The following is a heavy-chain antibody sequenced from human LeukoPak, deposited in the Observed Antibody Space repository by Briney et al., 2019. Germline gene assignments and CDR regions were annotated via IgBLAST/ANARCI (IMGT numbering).Heavy chain of an antibody. J-gene: IGHJ3*02. D-gene: IGHD6-13*01. CDR3: ATEPIAAAAKGNAFDI. CDR2: FDPEDGET. CDR1: GYTLTELS. Sequence: ASVTVSCKVSGYTLTELSMHWVRQAPGKGLEWMGGFDPEDGETIYAQKFQGRVTMTEDTSTDTAYMELSSLRSEDTAVYYCATEPIAAAAKGNAFDIWGQGTMVTVSS. V-gene: IGHV1-24*01.